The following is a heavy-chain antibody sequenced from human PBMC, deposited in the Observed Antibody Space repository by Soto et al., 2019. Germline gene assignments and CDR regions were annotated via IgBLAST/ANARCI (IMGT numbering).Heavy chain of an antibody. Sequence: QVHLVQSGAEVKKPGASVKVSCKASGYTFSSYGITWVRQAPGQGLEWMGWINGDNGKTIYGQKLQGRVTMTTDTSTSTADMEVRSLRADDTAVYYCARDLAWGSGRDVVSEDWLDPWGQGTLVTVSS. J-gene: IGHJ5*02. CDR2: INGDNGKT. D-gene: IGHD3-10*01. CDR3: ARDLAWGSGRDVVSEDWLDP. V-gene: IGHV1-18*01. CDR1: GYTFSSYG.